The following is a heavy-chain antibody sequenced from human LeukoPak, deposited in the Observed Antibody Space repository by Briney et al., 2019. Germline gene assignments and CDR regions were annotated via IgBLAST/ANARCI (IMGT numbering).Heavy chain of an antibody. CDR2: IHYSGST. D-gene: IGHD3-16*01. CDR3: ARRAINSVMFDY. Sequence: SETLSLTCTVSGDSISTYYWSWIRQPPGKGLEWIGYIHYSGSTNYNPSLRSRVTISVNTSKNQFSLKLSSATAADTAVYFCARRAINSVMFDYWGQGTLVTVSS. J-gene: IGHJ4*02. V-gene: IGHV4-59*08. CDR1: GDSISTYY.